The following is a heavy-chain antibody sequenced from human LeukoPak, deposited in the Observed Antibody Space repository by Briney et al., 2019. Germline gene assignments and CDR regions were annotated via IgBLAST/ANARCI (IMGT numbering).Heavy chain of an antibody. V-gene: IGHV3-21*01. D-gene: IGHD2-15*01. J-gene: IGHJ4*02. CDR1: GFTFSSYS. CDR2: ISSSSNHI. Sequence: PGGSLRLSCAASGFTFSSYSMNWVRQAPGKGLEWVSSISSSSNHIYYADSVKGRFTISRDNAKNSLFLQMNTLRAEDTAVYYCARGHGCSGGSCYSKIDCWGQGTLVTVSS. CDR3: ARGHGCSGGSCYSKIDC.